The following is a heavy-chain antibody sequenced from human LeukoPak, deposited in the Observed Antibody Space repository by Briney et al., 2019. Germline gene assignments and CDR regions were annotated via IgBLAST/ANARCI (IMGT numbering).Heavy chain of an antibody. V-gene: IGHV3-21*01. CDR2: ISSSSSYI. J-gene: IGHJ4*02. CDR1: GFTLSIYT. D-gene: IGHD2-15*01. CDR3: ARDSGFCSSRSCSLGY. Sequence: PGGSLRLSCAASGFTLSIYTMNWVRQAPGKGLEWVSSISSSSSYIYYADSVKGRFTISRDNAKNSLYLQMNSLRAEDTAVYYCARDSGFCSSRSCSLGYWGQGTLVTVSP.